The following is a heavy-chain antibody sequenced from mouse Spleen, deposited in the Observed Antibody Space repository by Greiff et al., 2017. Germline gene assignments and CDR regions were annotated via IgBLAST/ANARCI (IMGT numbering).Heavy chain of an antibody. J-gene: IGHJ3*01. D-gene: IGHD2-3*01. V-gene: IGHV1-80*01. CDR2: IYPGDGDT. CDR3: AREDGSAAY. CDR1: GYAFSGYW. Sequence: VQLQESGAELVKPGASVKISCKASGYAFSGYWMNWVKQRPGKGLEWIGRIYPGDGDTNYNGKFKGKATLTADTSSSTAYMQLSSLTSEDSAVYFCAREDGSAAYWGQGTLVTVSA.